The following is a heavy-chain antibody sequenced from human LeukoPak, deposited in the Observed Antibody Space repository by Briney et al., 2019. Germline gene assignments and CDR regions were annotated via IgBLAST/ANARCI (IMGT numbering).Heavy chain of an antibody. D-gene: IGHD5-24*01. V-gene: IGHV3-23*01. Sequence: GGSLRLPCVACGFTFSSYAMSWVRQAPGKGLEWVSGIIPSGHTTYYADSVRGRFTISRDNSRNTVYLQMNSLRAEDTAVYYCAKDDRWLQFCCWGQGTLVTVSA. CDR1: GFTFSSYA. J-gene: IGHJ4*02. CDR2: IIPSGHTT. CDR3: AKDDRWLQFCC.